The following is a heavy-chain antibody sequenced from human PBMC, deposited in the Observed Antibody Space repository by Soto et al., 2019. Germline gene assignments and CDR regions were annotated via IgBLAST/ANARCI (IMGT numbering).Heavy chain of an antibody. V-gene: IGHV3-53*04. CDR1: GFTVSSNY. Sequence: PGGSLRLSCAASGFTVSSNYMSWVRQAPGKGLEWVSVIYSGGSTYYADSVKGRFTISRHNSKNTLYLQMNSLRAEDTAVYYCAREYPSGYDSWVASSWGQGTLVTVSS. D-gene: IGHD5-12*01. CDR3: AREYPSGYDSWVASS. CDR2: IYSGGST. J-gene: IGHJ4*02.